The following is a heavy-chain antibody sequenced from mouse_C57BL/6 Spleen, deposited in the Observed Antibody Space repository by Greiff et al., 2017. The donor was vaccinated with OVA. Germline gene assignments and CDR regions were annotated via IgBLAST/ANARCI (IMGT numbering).Heavy chain of an antibody. CDR2: INPYNGGT. CDR3: ATQLTGKWGFAY. D-gene: IGHD4-1*01. V-gene: IGHV1-19*01. Sequence: LVKPGASVKMSCKASGYTFTDYYMNWVKQSHGKSLEWIGVINPYNGGTSYNQKFKGKATLTVDKSSSTAYMGLNSLTSEDSAVYYCATQLTGKWGFAYWGQGTLVTVSA. CDR1: GYTFTDYY. J-gene: IGHJ3*01.